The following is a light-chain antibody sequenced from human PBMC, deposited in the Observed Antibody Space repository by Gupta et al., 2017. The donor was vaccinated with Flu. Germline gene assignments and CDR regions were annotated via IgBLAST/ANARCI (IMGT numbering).Light chain of an antibody. CDR3: SSYTRIDTVV. CDR1: SSEVGDYDY. V-gene: IGLV2-14*01. J-gene: IGLJ3*02. CDR2: EVK. Sequence: QSALTQPASVSGSPGQSITISCTATSSEVGDYDYVSLYQQHPGQAPKLILYEVKNRPSGISDRVSGSKSGKTASLTISGLQAEDEAHYFCSSYTRIDTVVFGGGTKLTVL.